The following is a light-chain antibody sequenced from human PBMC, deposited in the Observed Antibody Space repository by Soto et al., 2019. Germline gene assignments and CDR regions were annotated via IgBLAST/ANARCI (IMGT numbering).Light chain of an antibody. Sequence: DIQLTQSPSFLSSSVGDRVTITCRASQDISNYLAWYKQKPGKAPKFLLYATSTFQSGVPSRFRGSGSGTQFTLTISSLQPEDFATYYCQQVNSYPLTFGGGTKVDIK. J-gene: IGKJ4*01. CDR2: ATS. CDR1: QDISNY. V-gene: IGKV1-9*01. CDR3: QQVNSYPLT.